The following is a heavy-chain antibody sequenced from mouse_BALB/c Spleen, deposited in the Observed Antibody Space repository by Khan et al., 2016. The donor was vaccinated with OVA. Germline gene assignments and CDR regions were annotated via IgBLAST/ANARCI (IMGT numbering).Heavy chain of an antibody. J-gene: IGHJ3*01. CDR2: IIYTGYT. CDR3: ARSTYRYAFVY. D-gene: IGHD2-14*01. CDR1: GDSITSGY. V-gene: IGHV3-8*02. Sequence: VQLKESGPSLVKPSQTLSLTCSVTGDSITSGYWNWIRKFPGNKLEYMGYIIYTGYTYYNPSLQSRISITRHTSKNQYYLHLNSVTDEDTATYYCARSTYRYAFVYWGQGTLVSVSA.